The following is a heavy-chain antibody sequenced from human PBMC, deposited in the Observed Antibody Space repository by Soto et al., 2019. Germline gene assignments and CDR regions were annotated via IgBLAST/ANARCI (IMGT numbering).Heavy chain of an antibody. CDR2: IYYSGST. V-gene: IGHV4-59*01. D-gene: IGHD3-9*01. J-gene: IGHJ4*02. CDR3: ARGSETLRYSAGCYFDY. CDR1: GGSISSYY. Sequence: SETLSLTCTVSGGSISSYYWSWIRQPPGKGLEWIGYIYYSGSTNYNPSLKSRVTISVDTSKNQFSLKLSSVTAADTAVYYCARGSETLRYSAGCYFDYWGQGTLVTVSS.